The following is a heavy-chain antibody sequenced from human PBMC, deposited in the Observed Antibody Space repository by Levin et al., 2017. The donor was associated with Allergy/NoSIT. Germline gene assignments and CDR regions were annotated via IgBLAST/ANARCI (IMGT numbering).Heavy chain of an antibody. CDR2: ITDSGRT. Sequence: GASVKVSCAASGFTFSNYAMSWVRQAPGKGLEWVSAITDSGRTYYADSVKGRFTVSRDNSKNTLYLQMNSLRADDTAVYYCAKERTRVIPVFDDWGQGTLVTVSS. CDR3: AKERTRVIPVFDD. V-gene: IGHV3-23*01. CDR1: GFTFSNYA. J-gene: IGHJ4*02. D-gene: IGHD2-2*01.